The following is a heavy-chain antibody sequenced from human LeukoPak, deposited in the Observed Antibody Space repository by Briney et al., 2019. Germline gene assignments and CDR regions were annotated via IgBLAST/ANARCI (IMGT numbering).Heavy chain of an antibody. J-gene: IGHJ4*02. CDR2: INPNSGGT. D-gene: IGHD5-24*01. CDR1: GYTFTGYY. V-gene: IGHV1-2*02. Sequence: ASVKVSCKASGYTFTGYYMHWVRQAPGQGLEWMGWINPNSGGTNYAQKFQGRVTMTRDTSISTAYMELSRLRSDDTAVYYCAREFNRRGGYNLFDYWGQGTLVTVSS. CDR3: AREFNRRGGYNLFDY.